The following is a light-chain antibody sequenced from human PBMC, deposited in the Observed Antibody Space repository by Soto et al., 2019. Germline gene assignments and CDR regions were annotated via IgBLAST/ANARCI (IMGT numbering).Light chain of an antibody. J-gene: IGKJ4*01. Sequence: DIQMTQSPSSLSASVGDIVTITFRASQSVGTYLSWYQQKEGKAPKLVIYDASSLQSGVPSRFSGSGSGTDFTLTISSLQPEDFATYYCQQANSFPLTFGGGTKVDIK. CDR3: QQANSFPLT. CDR1: QSVGTY. CDR2: DAS. V-gene: IGKV1-12*01.